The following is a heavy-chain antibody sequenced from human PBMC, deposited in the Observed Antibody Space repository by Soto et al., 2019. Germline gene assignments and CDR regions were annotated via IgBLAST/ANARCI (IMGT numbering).Heavy chain of an antibody. D-gene: IGHD3-16*01. CDR1: GYKFTNYY. J-gene: IGHJ6*02. CDR2: INPSGGSP. CDR3: ARARELRDYYYYSMDV. Sequence: QAQLVQSGTEVKQPGASVRISCKSSGYKFTNYYMYWVRQAPGQGLEWMGVINPSGGSPNYARKLRGRVTMTTDTSTSIVYLEVTRLTSEDTAIYYCARARELRDYYYYSMDVWGQGTTVTVSS. V-gene: IGHV1-46*04.